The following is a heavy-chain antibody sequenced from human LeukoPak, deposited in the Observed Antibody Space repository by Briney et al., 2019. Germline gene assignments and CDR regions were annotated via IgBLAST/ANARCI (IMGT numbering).Heavy chain of an antibody. CDR3: ARGPNYYESAPFSGRGHYFDF. J-gene: IGHJ4*02. CDR1: GFTFSSYE. Sequence: PGGSLRLSCAASGFTFSSYEMNWVRQAPGKGLEWVSYISSSGSTIYYADSVKGRFTISRDNSKNTLYLQMNTLRAEDTAVYYCARGPNYYESAPFSGRGHYFDFWGQGTLVTVSS. V-gene: IGHV3-48*03. D-gene: IGHD3-16*01. CDR2: ISSSGSTI.